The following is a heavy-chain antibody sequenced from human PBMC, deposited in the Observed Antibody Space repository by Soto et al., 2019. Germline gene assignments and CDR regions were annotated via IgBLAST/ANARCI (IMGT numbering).Heavy chain of an antibody. J-gene: IGHJ6*02. CDR1: GYTFTCYY. V-gene: IGHV1-2*04. D-gene: IGHD4-17*01. CDR2: INPNSGGT. Sequence: SSVKVSCKASGYTFTCYYMHWVRQAPGQGLEWMGWINPNSGGTNYAQKFQGWVTMTRDTSISTAYMELSRLRSDDTAVYYCARVRRTTTVTTDYGMDVWGQGTTVTVSS. CDR3: ARVRRTTTVTTDYGMDV.